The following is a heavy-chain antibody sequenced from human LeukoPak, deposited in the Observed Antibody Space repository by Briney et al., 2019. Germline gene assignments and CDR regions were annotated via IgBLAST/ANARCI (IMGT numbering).Heavy chain of an antibody. CDR1: GRSISSYY. Sequence: KPSETLSLACTVSGRSISSYYGGSIRQPPGKGLELVGYIYYSGSTNYNPCLKSRVTISVDTPKNQFSLKLTSVTAADTAVYYCARGVPEYYDFWSGYLYYFDYWGQGTLVTVSS. J-gene: IGHJ4*02. CDR3: ARGVPEYYDFWSGYLYYFDY. D-gene: IGHD3-3*01. CDR2: IYYSGST. V-gene: IGHV4-59*01.